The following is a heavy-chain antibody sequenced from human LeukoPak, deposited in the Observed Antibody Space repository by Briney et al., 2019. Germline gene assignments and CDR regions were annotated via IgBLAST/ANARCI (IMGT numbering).Heavy chain of an antibody. Sequence: PSETLSLTCAVYGGSFSGYYWSWIRQPPGKGLEWIGEINHSGSTNYNPSLKSRVTISVDTSKNQFSLKLSSVTAADTAVYYCARLGTVTYYYDSSGYNFFDYWGQGTLVTVSS. CDR1: GGSFSGYY. D-gene: IGHD3-22*01. V-gene: IGHV4-34*01. CDR3: ARLGTVTYYYDSSGYNFFDY. J-gene: IGHJ4*02. CDR2: INHSGST.